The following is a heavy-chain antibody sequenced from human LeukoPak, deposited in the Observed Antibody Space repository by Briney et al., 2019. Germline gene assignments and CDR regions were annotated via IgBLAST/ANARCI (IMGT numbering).Heavy chain of an antibody. CDR1: GFTVSSNY. D-gene: IGHD6-13*01. J-gene: IGHJ1*01. V-gene: IGHV3-66*01. Sequence: PGGSLRLSCAASGFTVSSNYMSWVRQAPGKGLEWVSVIYSGGSTYYADSVKGRFTISRDNSKNTLYLQMNSLRAEDTAVYYCARAPSSSWSSAEYFQHWGQGTLVTVSS. CDR3: ARAPSSSWSSAEYFQH. CDR2: IYSGGST.